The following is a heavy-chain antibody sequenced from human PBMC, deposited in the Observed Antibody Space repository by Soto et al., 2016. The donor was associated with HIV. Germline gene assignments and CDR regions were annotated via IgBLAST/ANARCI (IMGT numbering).Heavy chain of an antibody. V-gene: IGHV3-15*01. CDR1: GFTFSNAW. CDR3: TTDPVVAATPRAY. J-gene: IGHJ4*02. Sequence: EVQLVESGGGLVKPGGSLRLSCAASGFTFSNAWMSWVRQAPGKGLEWVGRIKSKTDGGTTDYAAPVKGRFTISRDDSKNTLYLQMNSLKTEDTAVYYCTTDPVVAATPRAYWGQGTLVTVSS. CDR2: IKSKTDGGTT. D-gene: IGHD2-15*01.